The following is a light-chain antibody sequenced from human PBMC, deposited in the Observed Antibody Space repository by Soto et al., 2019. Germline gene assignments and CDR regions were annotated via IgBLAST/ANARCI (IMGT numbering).Light chain of an antibody. CDR2: GAS. CDR3: QQYNNWPRT. V-gene: IGKV3-15*01. CDR1: QSLTNS. J-gene: IGKJ1*01. Sequence: IVLTQSPGTLSLSPCERATLSCRASQSLTNSFIAWYQQKPGQAPRLLIYGASTRAAGIPARFSGSGSGTEFTLTISSLQSEDFAVYYCQQYNNWPRTFGQGTKVDIK.